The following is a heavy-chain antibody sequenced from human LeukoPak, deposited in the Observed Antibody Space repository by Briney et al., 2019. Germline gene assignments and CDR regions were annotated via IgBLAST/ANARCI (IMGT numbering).Heavy chain of an antibody. J-gene: IGHJ3*02. D-gene: IGHD5-24*01. V-gene: IGHV3-7*01. CDR2: IKQDGSEK. CDR1: GFTFSSYW. CDR3: ARALRRWLQPDAFDI. Sequence: KPGGSLRLSCAASGFTFSSYWMSWVRQAPGKGLEWVANIKQDGSEKYYVVSVKGRFTISRDNAKNSLYLQMNSLRAEDTAVYYCARALRRWLQPDAFDIWGQGTMVTVSS.